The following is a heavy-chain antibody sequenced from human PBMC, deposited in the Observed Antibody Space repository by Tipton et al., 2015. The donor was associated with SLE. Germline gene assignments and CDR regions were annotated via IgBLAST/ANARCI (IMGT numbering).Heavy chain of an antibody. D-gene: IGHD6-19*01. V-gene: IGHV3-48*01. CDR2: ISSSSSTI. J-gene: IGHJ5*02. CDR1: GFTFSSYS. Sequence: SLRLSCETSGFTFSSYSMNWVRQAPGKGLEWVSYISSSSSTIYYADSVKGRFTISRDNAKNSLYLQMNSLRAEDTAVYYCARDAVGGSGWTYNWFDPWGQGTLVTVSS. CDR3: ARDAVGGSGWTYNWFDP.